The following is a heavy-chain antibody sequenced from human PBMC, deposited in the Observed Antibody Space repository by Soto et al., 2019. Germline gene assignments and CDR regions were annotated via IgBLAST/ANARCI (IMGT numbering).Heavy chain of an antibody. Sequence: QVELVQSGAEVRKPGASVKVSCEASGYTFPVSYTHGLRQAPGQGLERMGWTNPHSGDTNYVHKVEGRVTMTRDSAAGTAYLELNGLRSDDTAVYVCARESAGKTLYGMDVWGQGTTVTVSS. CDR3: ARESAGKTLYGMDV. CDR2: TNPHSGDT. V-gene: IGHV1-2*02. J-gene: IGHJ6*02. CDR1: GYTFPVSY. D-gene: IGHD1-1*01.